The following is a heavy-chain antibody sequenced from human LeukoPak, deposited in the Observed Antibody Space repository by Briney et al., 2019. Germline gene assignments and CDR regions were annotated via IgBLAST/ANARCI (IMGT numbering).Heavy chain of an antibody. CDR2: ISRSSSTI. D-gene: IGHD5-24*01. J-gene: IGHJ4*02. CDR3: ARETPRRGETRDGYR. V-gene: IGHV3-48*04. CDR1: GFTFSSYS. Sequence: GGSLRLSCAASGFTFSSYSMNWVRQAPGKGLEWVSYISRSSSTIYYADSVKGRFTISRDNPKNLLFLQINSLRVEDTAVYYCARETPRRGETRDGYRWGQGTVVTVSS.